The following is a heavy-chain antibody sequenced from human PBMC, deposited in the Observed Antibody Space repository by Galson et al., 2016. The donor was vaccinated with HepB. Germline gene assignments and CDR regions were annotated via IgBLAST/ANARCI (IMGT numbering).Heavy chain of an antibody. Sequence: ETLSLTCTVSGGSISSDYWSWIRQPPGKGLEWIGYIYYSGSTNYNPSLKSRVTISVDTSKNQFSLKLNSVTAADTAVYYCARGDYDTRGYTMTFDYWGQGTLVTVFS. V-gene: IGHV4-59*01. CDR1: GGSISSDY. D-gene: IGHD3-22*01. J-gene: IGHJ4*02. CDR2: IYYSGST. CDR3: ARGDYDTRGYTMTFDY.